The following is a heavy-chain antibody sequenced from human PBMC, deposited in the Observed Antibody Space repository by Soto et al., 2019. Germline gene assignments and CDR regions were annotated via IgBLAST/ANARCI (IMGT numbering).Heavy chain of an antibody. CDR2: ISAYNANA. CDR1: GYTFRNLG. Sequence: QIQLLQSGAEVKKPGASVKVTCKASGYTFRNLGISWVRQAPGQGLEWMGWISAYNANANYAQKFQGRLPMTSDTSTSTAYMELRSLRSDDTAVYNCARENSDFDYWGQGTLVTVSS. J-gene: IGHJ4*02. CDR3: ARENSDFDY. V-gene: IGHV1-18*01. D-gene: IGHD6-13*01.